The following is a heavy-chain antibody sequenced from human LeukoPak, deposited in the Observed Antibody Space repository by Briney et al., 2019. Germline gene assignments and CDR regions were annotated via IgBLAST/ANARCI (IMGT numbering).Heavy chain of an antibody. J-gene: IGHJ6*03. V-gene: IGHV1-2*02. CDR1: GYTLTSYY. CDR3: ATRCTNGVCYKAYYMDV. CDR2: INLNGGGT. Sequence: ASVKVSCKASGYTLTSYYLHWVRQAPAQGLEWLGWINLNGGGTLSAQKFQGRVTMTRDASIRTAYMELSGLRSDDTAVYYCATRCTNGVCYKAYYMDVWGKGTTVTVSS. D-gene: IGHD2-8*01.